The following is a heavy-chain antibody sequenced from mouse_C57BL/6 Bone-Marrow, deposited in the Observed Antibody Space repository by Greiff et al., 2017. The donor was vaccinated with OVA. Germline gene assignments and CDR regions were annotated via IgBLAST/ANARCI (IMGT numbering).Heavy chain of an antibody. D-gene: IGHD1-1*01. J-gene: IGHJ2*01. CDR3: ASKDYYGSSYDFDY. CDR1: GYTFTSYG. CDR2: IYPRSGNT. Sequence: VKLQESGAELARPGASVKLSCKASGYTFTSYGISWVKQRTGQGLEWIGEIYPRSGNTYYNEKFKGKATLTADKSSSTAYMELRSLTSEDSAVYFCASKDYYGSSYDFDYWGQGTTLTVSS. V-gene: IGHV1-81*01.